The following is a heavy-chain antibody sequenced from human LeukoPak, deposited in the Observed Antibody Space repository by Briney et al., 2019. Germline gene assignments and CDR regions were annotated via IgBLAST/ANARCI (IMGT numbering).Heavy chain of an antibody. CDR2: ISGSGTNT. D-gene: IGHD3-16*01. CDR3: AKSGGVRFDP. CDR1: GFTFSSYA. J-gene: IGHJ5*02. V-gene: IGHV3-23*01. Sequence: PGGSLRLSCAASGFTFSSYAMNWVRQAPGKGLEWVSGISGSGTNTDYIDSVKGRFTISRDNSKNTLYLQMNSLRAEDTAVYYCAKSGGVRFDPWGQGTLVTVSS.